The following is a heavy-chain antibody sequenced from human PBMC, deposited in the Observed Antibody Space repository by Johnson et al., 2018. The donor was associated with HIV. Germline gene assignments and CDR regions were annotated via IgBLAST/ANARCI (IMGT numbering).Heavy chain of an antibody. CDR1: LVPLADYA. J-gene: IGHJ3*02. Sequence: SLLLSFSSSLVPLADYAMHWVRQAPGKGLEWVSGISWNSGSIGYADSVKGRFTISRDNAKNSRYLQMNSLRAEDTALYYCAKDIRAYWTDAFDIWGQGTMVTVSS. D-gene: IGHD2-8*02. V-gene: IGHV3-9*01. CDR2: ISWNSGSI. CDR3: AKDIRAYWTDAFDI.